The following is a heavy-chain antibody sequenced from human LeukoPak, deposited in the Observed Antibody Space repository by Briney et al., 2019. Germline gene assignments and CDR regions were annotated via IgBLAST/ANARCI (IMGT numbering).Heavy chain of an antibody. CDR2: ISGSGGST. Sequence: GGSLRLSCAASGFTFSSYAMSWVRQAPGKGLEWVSAISGSGGSTYYADSVKGRFTISRDNSKNTLYLQMNSLRAEDTAVYYCAKSPKYCSGGSCYFDYWGQGTLVTVSS. CDR3: AKSPKYCSGGSCYFDY. J-gene: IGHJ4*02. CDR1: GFTFSSYA. D-gene: IGHD2-15*01. V-gene: IGHV3-23*01.